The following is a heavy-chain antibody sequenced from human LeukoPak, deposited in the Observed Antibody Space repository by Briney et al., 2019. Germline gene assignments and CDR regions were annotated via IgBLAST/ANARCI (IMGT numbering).Heavy chain of an antibody. CDR2: IYSSGST. CDR3: ARGQYHLLYWYFDL. J-gene: IGHJ2*01. V-gene: IGHV4-4*07. Sequence: SETLSLTCTVSGGSISSYYWSWIRQPAGKGLEWIGRIYSSGSTNYDPSLKSRVTMSVDTSKNQFSLKLSSVTAADTAVYYCARGQYHLLYWYFDLWGRGTLVTVSS. CDR1: GGSISSYY. D-gene: IGHD2-2*01.